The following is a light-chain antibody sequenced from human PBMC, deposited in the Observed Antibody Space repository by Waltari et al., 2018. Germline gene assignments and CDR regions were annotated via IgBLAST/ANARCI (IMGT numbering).Light chain of an antibody. CDR2: DAS. CDR3: QQRNDWPLT. CDR1: QSASKY. J-gene: IGKJ4*01. V-gene: IGKV3-11*01. Sequence: EIVLTQSPATLSLPPGERATLSCRASQSASKYVAWYQKRHGQAPRLLIYDASNRATGVPDRFDAFGSGTDFTLTISSLEPEDSAVYYCQQRNDWPLTFGGGTRVEIK.